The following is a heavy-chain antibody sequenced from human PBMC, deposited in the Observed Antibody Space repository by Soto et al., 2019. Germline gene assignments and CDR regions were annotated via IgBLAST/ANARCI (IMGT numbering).Heavy chain of an antibody. D-gene: IGHD6-13*01. Sequence: QVQLQESGPGLVKPSQTLSLTCTVSGGSISSGGYYWSWIRQHPGKGLEWIGYIYYSGSTNYNPPLKSRVTISVDTSKNQFPLKLSSVTAADTAVYYCARSDLYSSSWPFDYWGQGTLVTVSS. CDR3: ARSDLYSSSWPFDY. CDR1: GGSISSGGYY. J-gene: IGHJ4*02. CDR2: IYYSGST. V-gene: IGHV4-31*03.